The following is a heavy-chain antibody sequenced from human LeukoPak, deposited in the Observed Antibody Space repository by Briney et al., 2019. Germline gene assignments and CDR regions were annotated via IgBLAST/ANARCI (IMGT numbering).Heavy chain of an antibody. CDR2: INPNSGGT. J-gene: IGHJ3*02. CDR3: ARVLSTSRRHDAFDI. CDR1: GYTFTGYY. Sequence: ASVKVSCKASGYTFTGYYMHWVRQAPGQGLEWMGWINPNSGGTNYAQKFQGRVTMTGDMSTSTVYMEMSSLRSEDTAVYYCARVLSTSRRHDAFDIWGQGTMVTVSS. V-gene: IGHV1-2*02. D-gene: IGHD6-6*01.